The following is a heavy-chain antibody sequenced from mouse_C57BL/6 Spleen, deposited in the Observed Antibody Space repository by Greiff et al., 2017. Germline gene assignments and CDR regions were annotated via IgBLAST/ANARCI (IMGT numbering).Heavy chain of an antibody. CDR3: ARSGDYDWYFDV. CDR2: IYPRSGNT. J-gene: IGHJ1*03. CDR1: GYTFTSYG. D-gene: IGHD1-1*01. V-gene: IGHV1-81*01. Sequence: VQLQQSGAELARPGASVKLSCKASGYTFTSYGISWVKQRTGQGLEWIGEIYPRSGNTYYNEKFKGKATLTADKSSSTAYMELRSLTSDDSAVYFCARSGDYDWYFDVWGTGTTVTVSS.